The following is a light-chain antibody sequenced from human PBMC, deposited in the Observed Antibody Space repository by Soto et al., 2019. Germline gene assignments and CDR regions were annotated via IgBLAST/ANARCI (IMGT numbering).Light chain of an antibody. CDR1: QSIRSC. CDR3: QQYDSFSKT. V-gene: IGKV1-5*01. J-gene: IGKJ1*01. CDR2: DAS. Sequence: DIQMTQSPSTLSASVGDRVTITCRASQSIRSCLAWYQQKPGKAPQLLIYDASNLESGVPSRFSGSGSGTEFTPTISSLQPDDFAPYYCQQYDSFSKTFGRGTKVEVK.